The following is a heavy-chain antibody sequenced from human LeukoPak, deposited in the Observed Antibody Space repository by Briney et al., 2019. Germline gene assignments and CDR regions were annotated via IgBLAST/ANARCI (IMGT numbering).Heavy chain of an antibody. V-gene: IGHV4-4*07. CDR2: IYTSGST. Sequence: SETLSLTCTVSGGSISSYYWSWIRQPAGKGLEWIGRIYTSGSTNYNPSLKSRVTMSVDTSKNQFSLKLSSVTAADTAVYYCARDPPDRYCSSTSCYPYYYYYMDVWGKGTTVTVSS. CDR1: GGSISSYY. J-gene: IGHJ6*03. CDR3: ARDPPDRYCSSTSCYPYYYYYMDV. D-gene: IGHD2-2*01.